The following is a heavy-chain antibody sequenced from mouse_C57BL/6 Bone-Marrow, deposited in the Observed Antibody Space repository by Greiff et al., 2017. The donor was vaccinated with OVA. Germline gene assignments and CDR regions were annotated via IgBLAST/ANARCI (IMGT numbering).Heavy chain of an antibody. J-gene: IGHJ1*03. V-gene: IGHV1-26*01. D-gene: IGHD2-5*01. Sequence: EVQLQQSGPELVKPGASVKISCKASGYTFTDYYMNWVKQSHGKSLEWIGDINPNNGGTSYNQKFKGKATLTVDKSSSTAYMELRSLTSEDSAVYYCARGHYSNHWYFDVWGTGTTVTVSS. CDR1: GYTFTDYY. CDR3: ARGHYSNHWYFDV. CDR2: INPNNGGT.